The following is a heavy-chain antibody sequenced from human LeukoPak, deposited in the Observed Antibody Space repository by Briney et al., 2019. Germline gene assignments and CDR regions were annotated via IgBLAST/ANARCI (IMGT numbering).Heavy chain of an antibody. V-gene: IGHV3-21*01. CDR3: ARHLTGGYTFDV. D-gene: IGHD3-10*01. Sequence: PGGSLRLSCAASGFTFSSYSMNWVRQAPGKGLEWVSSISSSSSYIYYADSVKGRFTISRDNAKNSLYLQMNSLRAEDTAVYYCARHLTGGYTFDVWGQGTLVSVSS. J-gene: IGHJ3*01. CDR2: ISSSSSYI. CDR1: GFTFSSYS.